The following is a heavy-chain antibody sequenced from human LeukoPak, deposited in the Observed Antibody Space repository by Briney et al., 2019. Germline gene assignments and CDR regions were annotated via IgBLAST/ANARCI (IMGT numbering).Heavy chain of an antibody. V-gene: IGHV3-9*01. Sequence: GGSLRLSCAASGFTFDDYAMHWVRQAPGKGLEWVSGISWNSGSIGYADSVKGRFTISRDNAKNSLYLQMNSLRAEDTAVYYCARERVVVVPAALFDYWGQGTLVTVSS. J-gene: IGHJ4*02. CDR1: GFTFDDYA. CDR2: ISWNSGSI. D-gene: IGHD2-2*01. CDR3: ARERVVVVPAALFDY.